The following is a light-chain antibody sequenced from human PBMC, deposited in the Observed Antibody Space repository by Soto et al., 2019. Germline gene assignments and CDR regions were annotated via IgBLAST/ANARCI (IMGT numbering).Light chain of an antibody. CDR3: QQYGSSPPT. CDR2: GAS. V-gene: IGKV3-20*01. J-gene: IGKJ1*01. CDR1: QSVYTY. Sequence: EVVLTQSPATVSLSPGERATLSCRASQSVYTYLAWYQQKPGQAPRLLIYGASSRATGIPDRFSGSGSGTDFTLTISRLEPEDFAVYYCQQYGSSPPTFGQGTKVDIK.